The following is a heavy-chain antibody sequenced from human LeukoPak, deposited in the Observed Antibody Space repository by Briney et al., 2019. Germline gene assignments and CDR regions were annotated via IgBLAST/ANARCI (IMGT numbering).Heavy chain of an antibody. D-gene: IGHD1-20*01. CDR3: VAYNWNYPDY. J-gene: IGHJ4*01. CDR2: IRPDGTGT. Sequence: GGSLRLSCAASGFSFSSYYMYWVRQAPEKGLVWVSRIRPDGTGTAYADSVKGRFTISRANAKNTLYLQMNSLRAEDTAVYYCVAYNWNYPDYWGQGTLVTVSS. V-gene: IGHV3-74*01. CDR1: GFSFSSYY.